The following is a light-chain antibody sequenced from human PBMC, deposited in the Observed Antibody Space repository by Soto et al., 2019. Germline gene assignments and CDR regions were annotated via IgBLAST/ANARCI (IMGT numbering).Light chain of an antibody. J-gene: IGKJ2*01. CDR2: DAS. Sequence: DIQMSQSPSTLSASVGDRVTITCRASENIDKWLAWYQQKPGRAPKLLIYDASTLDSGVPSRFSGSGSGTEFTLPISSLQPEDFATYYCKQFNILYTFGQGTKLEI. V-gene: IGKV1-5*01. CDR3: KQFNILYT. CDR1: ENIDKW.